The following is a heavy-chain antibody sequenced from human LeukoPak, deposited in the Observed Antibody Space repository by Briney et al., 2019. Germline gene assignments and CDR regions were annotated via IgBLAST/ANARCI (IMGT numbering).Heavy chain of an antibody. J-gene: IGHJ4*02. CDR1: GFIFGSYG. Sequence: PGGSLRLSCAASGFIFGSYGMHWVRQAPVKGLEWVAFTPYHGVSRYYTESVKGRFTISRDNSKSTLYLQMNSLRSEDTAVYYCAKDRHGDYTSDYWGQGTLVIVSS. V-gene: IGHV3-30*02. CDR3: AKDRHGDYTSDY. D-gene: IGHD4-17*01. CDR2: TPYHGVSR.